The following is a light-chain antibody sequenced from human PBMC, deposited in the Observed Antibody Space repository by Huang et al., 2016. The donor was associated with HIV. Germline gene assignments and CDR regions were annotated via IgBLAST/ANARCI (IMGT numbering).Light chain of an antibody. J-gene: IGKJ3*01. CDR1: QNVGNN. Sequence: EIVMTQSPATLSVSPGERATRSCRASQNVGNNVAWYQHKSGQAPRLLIYASSTRAAVIPARFSGSGSGTGFTLTISSLQSEDFAFYYCQQYYRWLLYTFGPGTKVDVK. V-gene: IGKV3-15*01. CDR2: ASS. CDR3: QQYYRWLLYT.